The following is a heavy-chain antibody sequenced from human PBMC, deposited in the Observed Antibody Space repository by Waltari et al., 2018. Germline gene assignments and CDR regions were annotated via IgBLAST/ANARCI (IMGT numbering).Heavy chain of an antibody. CDR1: GGSFSGYY. Sequence: QVQLQQWGAGLLKPSETLSLTCAVYGGSFSGYYWSWIRQPPGKGLEWIGEINHSGSTNYNPSLKSRVTISVDTSKNQFSLKLSSVTAADTAVYYCARGEPNYDYVWGSYRGHYYYGMDVWDQGP. V-gene: IGHV4-34*01. J-gene: IGHJ6*02. D-gene: IGHD3-16*02. CDR3: ARGEPNYDYVWGSYRGHYYYGMDV. CDR2: INHSGST.